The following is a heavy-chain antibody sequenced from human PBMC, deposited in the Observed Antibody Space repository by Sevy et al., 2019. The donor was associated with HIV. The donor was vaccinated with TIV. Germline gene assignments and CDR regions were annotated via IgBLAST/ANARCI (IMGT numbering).Heavy chain of an antibody. J-gene: IGHJ4*02. V-gene: IGHV1-18*01. Sequence: ASGKVSCKASGYPFSSYGISWVRQAPGQGLEWMGWISADSGNSNYAQNLQGRVTMTTDTSTSTAYMELRSLRFDDTAVYYCTSDLGGYGGNSIDYWGQGTLVTVSS. CDR1: GYPFSSYG. CDR3: TSDLGGYGGNSIDY. D-gene: IGHD2-21*02. CDR2: ISADSGNS.